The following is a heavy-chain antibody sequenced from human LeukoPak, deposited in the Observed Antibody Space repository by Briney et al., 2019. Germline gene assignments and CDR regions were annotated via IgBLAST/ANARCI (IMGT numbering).Heavy chain of an antibody. CDR2: INPNSGGT. Sequence: GASVKVSCKTSGYSFTDYYMHWVRQAPGQGLEWMGWINPNSGGTSSAQKFQGRVTMTRDTSITTVYMEVRWLTSDDTAIYYCARADSLHGGPYLIGPWGQGTLVTVSS. CDR3: ARADSLHGGPYLIGP. D-gene: IGHD2-21*01. CDR1: GYSFTDYY. J-gene: IGHJ5*02. V-gene: IGHV1-2*02.